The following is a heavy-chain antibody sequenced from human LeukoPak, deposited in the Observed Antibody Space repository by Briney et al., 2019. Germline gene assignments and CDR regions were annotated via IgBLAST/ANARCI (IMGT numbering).Heavy chain of an antibody. V-gene: IGHV1-46*01. D-gene: IGHD6-19*01. CDR3: ARDPGYSSGWYEYYYYYMDV. J-gene: IGHJ6*03. Sequence: ASVKVSCKASGYTFTSYYMHWVRQAPGQGLEWMGIINPSGGSTSYAQKFQGRVTMTRDMSTSTVYMEPSSLRSEDTAVYYCARDPGYSSGWYEYYYYYMDVWGKGTTVTVSS. CDR2: INPSGGST. CDR1: GYTFTSYY.